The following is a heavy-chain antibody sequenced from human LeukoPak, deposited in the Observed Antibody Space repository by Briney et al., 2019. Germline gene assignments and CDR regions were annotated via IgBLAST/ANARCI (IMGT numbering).Heavy chain of an antibody. V-gene: IGHV3-30*04. Sequence: GRSLRLSCAASGFTFSSYAMHWVRQAPGKGLEWVAAISYDGSNKYYADSVKGRFTISRDNSKNTLYLQMNSLRAEDTAVYYCARDNMVRGVIIYYYYGMDVWGKGTTVTVSS. CDR1: GFTFSSYA. J-gene: IGHJ6*04. CDR2: ISYDGSNK. CDR3: ARDNMVRGVIIYYYYGMDV. D-gene: IGHD3-10*01.